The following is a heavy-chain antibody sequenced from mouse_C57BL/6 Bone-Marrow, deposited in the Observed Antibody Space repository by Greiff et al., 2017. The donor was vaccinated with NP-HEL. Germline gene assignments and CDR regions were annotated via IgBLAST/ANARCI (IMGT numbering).Heavy chain of an antibody. CDR1: GYTFTSYW. V-gene: IGHV1-5*01. CDR2: IYPGNSDT. J-gene: IGHJ1*03. D-gene: IGHD1-1*01. CDR3: ARRDYYYGSVHCDFEV. Sequence: VQLQQSGTVLARPGASVKMSCKTSGYTFTSYWMHWVKQRPGQGLEWIGAIYPGNSDTSYNQKFKGKAKLTAVPSASTSYMELSSLTNEDSAVFYSARRDYYYGSVHCDFEVCGTGTTGTVSS.